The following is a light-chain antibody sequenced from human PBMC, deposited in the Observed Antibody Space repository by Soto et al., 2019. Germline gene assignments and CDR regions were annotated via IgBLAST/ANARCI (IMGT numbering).Light chain of an antibody. CDR2: GAS. J-gene: IGKJ1*01. Sequence: EIVMTQSPATLSLSPGERATLSCRASQSLSSNLVWYQQKLGQAPRLLIYGASTRATGIPARFSGSGSGTEFTLTISSLQSEDFAVYYCQQYNNWPRTFGQGTKVEIK. CDR3: QQYNNWPRT. CDR1: QSLSSN. V-gene: IGKV3-15*01.